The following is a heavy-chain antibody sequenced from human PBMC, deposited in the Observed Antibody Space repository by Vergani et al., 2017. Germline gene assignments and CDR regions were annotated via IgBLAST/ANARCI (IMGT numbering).Heavy chain of an antibody. J-gene: IGHJ5*02. CDR3: ARARTVVTGPDNWFDP. V-gene: IGHV4-38-2*02. CDR1: GYSIGSGFY. D-gene: IGHD4-23*01. CDR2: IHNRGKT. Sequence: QVRLEESGPGLVKPSETLSLTCSVSGYSIGSGFYWAWIRQSPGEGLQWLTSIHNRGKTYHNPSLKSRVSVSLDTSKNRFSLNLTSVTATDTAVYYCARARTVVTGPDNWFDPWGQGTLVTVSS.